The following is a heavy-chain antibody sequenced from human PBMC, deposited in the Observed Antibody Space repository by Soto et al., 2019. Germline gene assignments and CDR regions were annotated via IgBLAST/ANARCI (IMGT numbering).Heavy chain of an antibody. Sequence: GGSLRLSCEGSGFTFNDYSMDWVRQAPEKGLEWVSSISSSGTYIYYADSVKGRFAISRDNANNVMYLQMDTLRAGDTAVYYCVRAGHVFDVHYYGMDLWGQGTTVTVSS. CDR1: GFTFNDYS. CDR2: ISSSGTYI. CDR3: VRAGHVFDVHYYGMDL. V-gene: IGHV3-21*01. J-gene: IGHJ6*02. D-gene: IGHD3-10*01.